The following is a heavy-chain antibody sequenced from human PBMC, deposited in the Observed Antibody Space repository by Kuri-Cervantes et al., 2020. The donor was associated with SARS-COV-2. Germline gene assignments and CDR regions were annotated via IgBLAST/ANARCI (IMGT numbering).Heavy chain of an antibody. CDR1: GYTFTSYA. D-gene: IGHD3-10*01. Sequence: ASVKVSCKASGYTFTSYAMHWVRQAPGQRLEWMGWINAGNGNTKYSQKFQGRVTMTRNTSISTAYMELSSLRSEDTAVYYCARWRRATMVRGDTHWFDPWGQGTLVTVSS. V-gene: IGHV1-3*01. CDR2: INAGNGNT. J-gene: IGHJ5*02. CDR3: ARWRRATMVRGDTHWFDP.